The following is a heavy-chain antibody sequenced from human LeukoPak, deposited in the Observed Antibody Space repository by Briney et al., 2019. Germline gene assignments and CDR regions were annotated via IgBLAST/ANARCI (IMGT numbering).Heavy chain of an antibody. CDR3: AELGITMIGGV. Sequence: WGSLRLSCAASGFTFSSYEMNWVRQAPGKGLECVSYISSSGSTIYYADSVKGRFTISRDNAKNSLYLQMNSLRAEDTAVYYCAELGITMIGGVWGKGTTVTISS. J-gene: IGHJ6*04. CDR2: ISSSGSTI. CDR1: GFTFSSYE. V-gene: IGHV3-48*03. D-gene: IGHD3-10*02.